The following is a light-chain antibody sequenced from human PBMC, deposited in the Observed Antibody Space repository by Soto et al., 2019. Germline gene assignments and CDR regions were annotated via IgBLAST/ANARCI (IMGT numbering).Light chain of an antibody. J-gene: IGKJ2*01. Sequence: EIVLTQSPGTLSLSPGERATLSCRASQSVSSSYLAWYQQKPGQAPRLLIYGASSRATGIPDRFSGSGSGTYFALTMSRLEPEDFTVYYWQQYGSSPLTFGQGTKLEIK. V-gene: IGKV3-20*01. CDR1: QSVSSSY. CDR2: GAS. CDR3: QQYGSSPLT.